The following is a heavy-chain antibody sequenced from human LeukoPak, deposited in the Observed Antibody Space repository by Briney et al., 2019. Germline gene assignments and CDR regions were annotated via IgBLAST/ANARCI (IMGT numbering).Heavy chain of an antibody. V-gene: IGHV5-51*01. D-gene: IGHD6-13*01. J-gene: IGHJ6*02. CDR2: IYPVDSDT. CDR3: ARLAEAAAGTYPYYYGMDV. Sequence: GESLKISCKGSGYSFTSYWIGWVRQMPRKGLEWMGIIYPVDSDTRYSPSFQGQVTISADKSISTAYLKWSSLKASDTAMYYCARLAEAAAGTYPYYYGMDVWGQGTTVTVSS. CDR1: GYSFTSYW.